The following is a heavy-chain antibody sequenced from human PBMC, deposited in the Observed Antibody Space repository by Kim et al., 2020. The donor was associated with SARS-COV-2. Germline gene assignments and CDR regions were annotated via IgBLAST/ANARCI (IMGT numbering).Heavy chain of an antibody. V-gene: IGHV3-33*01. CDR1: GFTFSSYG. J-gene: IGHJ4*02. D-gene: IGHD3-10*01. CDR3: TTVLWFGELLRDY. CDR2: IWYDGSNK. Sequence: GGSLRLSCAASGFTFSSYGMHWVRQAPGKGLEWVAVIWYDGSNKYYADSVKGRFTISRDNSKNTLYLQMNSLKTEDTAVYYCTTVLWFGELLRDYWGQGTLVTVSS.